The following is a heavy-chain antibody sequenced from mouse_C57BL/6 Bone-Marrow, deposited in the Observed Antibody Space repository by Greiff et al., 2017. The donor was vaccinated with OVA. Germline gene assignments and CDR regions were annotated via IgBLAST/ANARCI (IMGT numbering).Heavy chain of an antibody. D-gene: IGHD2-2*01. CDR3: ARRGLRRVPYYAMDY. V-gene: IGHV5-15*01. CDR2: ISNLAYSI. CDR1: GFTFSDYG. Sequence: EVQLVESGGGLVQPGGSLKLSCAASGFTFSDYGMAWVRQAPRKGPEWVAFISNLAYSIYYADTVTGRFTISRENAKNTLYLEMSSLRSEDTAMYYCARRGLRRVPYYAMDYWGQGTSVTVSS. J-gene: IGHJ4*01.